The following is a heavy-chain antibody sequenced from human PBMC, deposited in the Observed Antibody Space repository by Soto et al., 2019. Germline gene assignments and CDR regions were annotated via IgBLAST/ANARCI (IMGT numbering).Heavy chain of an antibody. J-gene: IGHJ3*02. CDR3: ARELYDFWSGYLTI. Sequence: QVQLVESGGGLVKPGGSLRLSCAASGFTFSDYYMSWIRQAPGKGLEWVSYISSSGSTTYYADSVKGRFTISRNNTKNSLYLQMNSLRAEDTAVYYCARELYDFWSGYLTIWGQGTMVTVSS. D-gene: IGHD3-3*01. V-gene: IGHV3-11*01. CDR2: ISSSGSTT. CDR1: GFTFSDYY.